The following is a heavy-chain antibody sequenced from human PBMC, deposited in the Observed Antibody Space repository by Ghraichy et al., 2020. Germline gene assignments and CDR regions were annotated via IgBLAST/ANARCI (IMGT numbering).Heavy chain of an antibody. D-gene: IGHD6-19*01. CDR3: ARERAVADQGVDPKHFDY. V-gene: IGHV1-46*01. Sequence: ASVKVSCKASGYTFTSYYMHWVRQAPGQGLEWMGIINPSGGSTSYAQKFQGRVTMTRDTSTSTVYMELSSLRSEDTAVYYCARERAVADQGVDPKHFDYWGQGTLVTVSS. CDR2: INPSGGST. CDR1: GYTFTSYY. J-gene: IGHJ4*02.